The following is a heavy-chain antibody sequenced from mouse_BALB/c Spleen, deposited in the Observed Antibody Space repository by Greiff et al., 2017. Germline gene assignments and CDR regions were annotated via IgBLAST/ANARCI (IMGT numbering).Heavy chain of an antibody. CDR3: ASTSIYYYGSSYPLYAMDY. CDR1: GYTFSSYW. CDR2: ILPGSGST. V-gene: IGHV1-9*01. D-gene: IGHD1-1*01. J-gene: IGHJ4*01. Sequence: VQLQQSGAELMKPGASVKISCKATGYTFSSYWIEWVKQRPGHGLEWIGEILPGSGSTNYNEKFKGKATFTADTSSNTAYMQLSSLTSEDSAVYYCASTSIYYYGSSYPLYAMDYWGQGTSVTVSS.